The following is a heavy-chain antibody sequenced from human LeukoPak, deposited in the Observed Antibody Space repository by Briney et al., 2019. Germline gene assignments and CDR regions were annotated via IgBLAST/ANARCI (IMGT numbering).Heavy chain of an antibody. Sequence: GGSLRLSCAASGFTSSSYWMHWVRQVPGKGLVWVSRISGDGTARNYADSVKGRFTISRDDAKNTVDLQMNSLRDEDTAVYYCARDSEVTFGGFDPWGQGTLVTASS. D-gene: IGHD3-16*01. CDR3: ARDSEVTFGGFDP. CDR1: GFTSSSYW. V-gene: IGHV3-74*01. CDR2: ISGDGTAR. J-gene: IGHJ5*02.